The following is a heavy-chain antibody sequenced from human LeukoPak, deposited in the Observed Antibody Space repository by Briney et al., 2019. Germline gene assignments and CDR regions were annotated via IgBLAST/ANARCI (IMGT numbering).Heavy chain of an antibody. CDR2: ISRDGTIT. CDR1: GFILSSYD. V-gene: IGHV3-30-3*01. CDR3: AKDYDSSGWAAFDI. D-gene: IGHD3-22*01. J-gene: IGHJ3*02. Sequence: GTSLRLSCAASGFILSSYDMHWVRQPPGKGLEWLAVISRDGTITYHADSVRGRFTISRDNSENTLYLQMNSLRAEDTAVYYCAKDYDSSGWAAFDIWGQGTMVTVSS.